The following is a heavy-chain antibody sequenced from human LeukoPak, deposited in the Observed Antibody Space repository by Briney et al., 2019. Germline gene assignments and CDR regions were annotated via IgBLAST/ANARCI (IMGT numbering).Heavy chain of an antibody. CDR2: IWYDGSNK. D-gene: IGHD4-17*01. CDR3: AKAVYGFDAFDI. CDR1: GFTFSTYA. V-gene: IGHV3-33*06. J-gene: IGHJ3*02. Sequence: PGGSLRLSCAGSGFTFSTYAMDWVRQAPGKGLEWVAIIWYDGSNKYYAESVKGRFTISRDNSKNTLYLQMNSLRAEDTAVYYCAKAVYGFDAFDIWGQGTMVTVSS.